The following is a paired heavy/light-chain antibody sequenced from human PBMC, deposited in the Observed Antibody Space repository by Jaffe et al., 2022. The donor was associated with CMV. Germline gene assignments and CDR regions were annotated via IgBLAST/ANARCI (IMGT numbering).Light chain of an antibody. V-gene: IGLV1-51*02. CDR1: SSNIGNNY. Sequence: QSVLTQPPSVSAAPGQKVTISCSGSSSNIGNNYVSWYQQLPGTAPKLLIYENNKRPSGIPDRFSGSKSGTSATLGITGLQTGDEADYYCGTWDSSLSEVFGGGTKLTVL. CDR2: ENN. J-gene: IGLJ2*01. CDR3: GTWDSSLSEV.
Heavy chain of an antibody. Sequence: QVTLKESGPVLVKPTETLTLTCTVSGFSLSNARMGVSWIRQPPGKALEWLAHIFSNDEKSYSTSLKSRLTISKDTSKSQVVLTMTNMDPVDTATYYCARIQGEMATISADPSYYFDYWGQGTLVTVSS. V-gene: IGHV2-26*01. CDR2: IFSNDEK. D-gene: IGHD5-12*01. CDR3: ARIQGEMATISADPSYYFDY. J-gene: IGHJ4*02. CDR1: GFSLSNARMG.